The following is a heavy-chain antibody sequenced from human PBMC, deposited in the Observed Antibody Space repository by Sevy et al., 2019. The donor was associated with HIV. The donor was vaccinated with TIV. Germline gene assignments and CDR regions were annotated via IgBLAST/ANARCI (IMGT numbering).Heavy chain of an antibody. CDR2: ISAYNGNT. J-gene: IGHJ4*02. CDR3: AGVGDYVRGSYRMGSYFDY. D-gene: IGHD3-16*02. Sequence: ASVKVSCKASGYTFTSYGISWVRQAPGQGLEWMGWISAYNGNTNYAQKLQGRVTMTTDTSTSTAYMELRSLRSDDTAVYYCAGVGDYVRGSYRMGSYFDYWGQGTLVTVSS. V-gene: IGHV1-18*04. CDR1: GYTFTSYG.